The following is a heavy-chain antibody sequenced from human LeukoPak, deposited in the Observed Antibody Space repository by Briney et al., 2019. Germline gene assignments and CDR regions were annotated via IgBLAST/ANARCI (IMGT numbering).Heavy chain of an antibody. V-gene: IGHV4-31*03. CDR1: GGSISSGGYY. J-gene: IGHJ4*02. D-gene: IGHD2-15*01. Sequence: SQTLSPTCTVSGGSISSGGYYWSWIRQHPGKGLEWIGYIYYSGSTYYNPSLKSRVTISVDTSKNQFSLKLSSVTAADTAVYYCARGPPFSGRVDYWGQGTLVTVSS. CDR3: ARGPPFSGRVDY. CDR2: IYYSGST.